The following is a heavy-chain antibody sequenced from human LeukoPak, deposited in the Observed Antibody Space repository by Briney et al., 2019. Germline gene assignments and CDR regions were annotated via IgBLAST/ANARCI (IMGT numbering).Heavy chain of an antibody. V-gene: IGHV4-39*01. CDR3: VRQRDDYRKGNYFDY. CDR1: GGSICSSDYY. J-gene: IGHJ4*02. CDR2: IFYTGSI. D-gene: IGHD5-24*01. Sequence: SETLSLTCTVSGGSICSSDYYWGWLRHPPRKGLGWIGSIFYTGSIYYNPSLKSRVTMSVDTSKKQFSLRLSSVTAADTAVYYCVRQRDDYRKGNYFDYWGQGTLVTVSS.